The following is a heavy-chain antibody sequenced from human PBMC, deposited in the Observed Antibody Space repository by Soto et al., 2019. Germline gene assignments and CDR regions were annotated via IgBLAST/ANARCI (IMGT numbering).Heavy chain of an antibody. J-gene: IGHJ2*01. D-gene: IGHD2-15*01. CDR3: ARDRGSTVVGRYFDL. V-gene: IGHV1-69*08. CDR1: GGTFSSYT. CDR2: IIPILGIA. Sequence: QVQLVQSGAEVKKPGSSVKVSCKASGGTFSSYTISWVRQAPGQGLEWMGRIIPILGIANYAQKFQGRVTIXXDXYXXTAYMERSSLRSEDTAVYYCARDRGSTVVGRYFDLWGRGTLVTVSS.